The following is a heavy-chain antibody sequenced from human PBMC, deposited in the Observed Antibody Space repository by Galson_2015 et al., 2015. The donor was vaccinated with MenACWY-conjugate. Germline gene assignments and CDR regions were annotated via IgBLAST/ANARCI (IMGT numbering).Heavy chain of an antibody. J-gene: IGHJ4*02. CDR3: VGRVSGWSHGFDY. CDR2: IGIAGDT. CDR1: GFTFTHHD. V-gene: IGHV3-13*01. D-gene: IGHD6-19*01. Sequence: SLRRSCEASGFTFTHHDMHWVRQPAGKGVEWVSVIGIAGDTYYLDPVKGRFAISREDGKNSLYLQMNRLRVEDTAVYYCVGRVSGWSHGFDYWGQGTLVTVSS.